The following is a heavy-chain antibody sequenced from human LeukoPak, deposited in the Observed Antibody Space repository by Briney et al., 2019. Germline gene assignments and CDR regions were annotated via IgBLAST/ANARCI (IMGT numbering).Heavy chain of an antibody. J-gene: IGHJ4*02. CDR3: VRDWVRYFDY. CDR1: GFTFSSYS. CDR2: ISSSGSTI. Sequence: PGGSLRLSCAASGFTFSSYSMNWVRQAPGKGLEWVAYISSSGSTIYYADSVQGRFTISRDNAKNSLNLQMNSLRAEDTAVYYCVRDWVRYFDYWGQGTLVTVSS. V-gene: IGHV3-48*01. D-gene: IGHD3-9*01.